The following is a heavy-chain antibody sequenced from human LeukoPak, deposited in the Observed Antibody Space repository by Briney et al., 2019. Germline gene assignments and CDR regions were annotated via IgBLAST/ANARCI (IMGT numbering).Heavy chain of an antibody. CDR2: ISPYNGNT. Sequence: APVKVSCKAASYTFPNYGISWVRQAPGQGLEWMGWISPYNGNTNYAQNLQGRVTLTTDTSTSTAYMELRSLRSDDTAVYYCARVGPDRDFDYWGQGTLVTVSS. CDR3: ARVGPDRDFDY. D-gene: IGHD1-14*01. V-gene: IGHV1-18*01. CDR1: SYTFPNYG. J-gene: IGHJ4*02.